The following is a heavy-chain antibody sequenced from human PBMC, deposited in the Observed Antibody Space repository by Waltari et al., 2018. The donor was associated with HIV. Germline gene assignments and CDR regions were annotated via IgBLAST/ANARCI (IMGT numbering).Heavy chain of an antibody. CDR1: GGSFNGYF. D-gene: IGHD5-12*01. Sequence: QVQLQQWGTGLLKPSETLALTCAVYGGSFNGYFWSWFRQAPGKGLEWIGQIDHSGTYHYNPTLKDRLTMSVDTSKNQFSLKLTSATAADTAVYFSARGVFSLIVAGTNFDYWGPGFLVTVSS. CDR3: ARGVFSLIVAGTNFDY. V-gene: IGHV4-34*01. J-gene: IGHJ4*02. CDR2: IDHSGTY.